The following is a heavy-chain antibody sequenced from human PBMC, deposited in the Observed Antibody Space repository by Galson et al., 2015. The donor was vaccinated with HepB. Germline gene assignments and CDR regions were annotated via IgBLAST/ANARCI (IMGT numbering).Heavy chain of an antibody. Sequence: SLRLSCAVSGFTFSSYGMHWVRQAPGKGLEWVALISYDGSSEYYAESVKGRFTISRDNSKNTLYLQMDSLRAEDTAVYYCAKQGSRIVGVAYFDYWGQGTLVTVSS. CDR1: GFTFSSYG. D-gene: IGHD1-26*01. CDR2: ISYDGSSE. J-gene: IGHJ4*02. CDR3: AKQGSRIVGVAYFDY. V-gene: IGHV3-30*18.